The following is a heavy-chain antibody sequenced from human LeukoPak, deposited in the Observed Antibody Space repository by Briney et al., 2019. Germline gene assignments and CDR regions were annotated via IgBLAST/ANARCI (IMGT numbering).Heavy chain of an antibody. CDR2: IGAADLGT. V-gene: IGHV3-23*01. CDR3: AKEAHRVGRPLFDF. CDR1: GVIFSEYP. Sequence: GSLRLSCAASGVIFSEYPMSWVGRPQEKGLKWVSGIGAADLGTYYADSVKGRFTISRDISKSTLYLQMNSLRVEDTAVYYCAKEAHRVGRPLFDFWGQGTLVTVSS. J-gene: IGHJ4*02.